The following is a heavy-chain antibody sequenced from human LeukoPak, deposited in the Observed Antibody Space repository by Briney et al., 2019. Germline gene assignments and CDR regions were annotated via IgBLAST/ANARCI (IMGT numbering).Heavy chain of an antibody. CDR1: GFTFSSYA. Sequence: GGSLRLSCAASGFTFSSYAMHWVRQAPGKGLEWVAVISYDGSNKYYADSVKGRFTISRDNSKNTLYPQMNSLRAEDTAVYYCARAPFGSGYPFDYWGQGTLVTVSS. D-gene: IGHD5-12*01. CDR2: ISYDGSNK. CDR3: ARAPFGSGYPFDY. V-gene: IGHV3-30*04. J-gene: IGHJ4*02.